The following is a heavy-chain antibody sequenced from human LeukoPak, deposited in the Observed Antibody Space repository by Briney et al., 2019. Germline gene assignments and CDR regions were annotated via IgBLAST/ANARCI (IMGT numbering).Heavy chain of an antibody. Sequence: SETLFLTCTVSGGSISSSSYYWGWIRQPPGKGLEWIGSIYYSGSTYYNPSLKSRVTISVDTSKNQFSLKLSSVTAADTAVYYCARLQYYYDSSGLTGNAFDIWGQGTMVTVSS. J-gene: IGHJ3*02. D-gene: IGHD3-22*01. CDR2: IYYSGST. V-gene: IGHV4-39*01. CDR1: GGSISSSSYY. CDR3: ARLQYYYDSSGLTGNAFDI.